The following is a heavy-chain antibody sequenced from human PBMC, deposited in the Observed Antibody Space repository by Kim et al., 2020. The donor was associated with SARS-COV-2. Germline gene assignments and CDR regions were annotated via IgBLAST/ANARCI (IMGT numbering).Heavy chain of an antibody. CDR2: IDADNGNT. Sequence: SVKVSCKASGYTFTSYAFHWVRQAPGQGLEWMGWIDADNGNTKYSQKFQGRVTLTRDTSASTAYMELSSLRSEDTAVYYCARNEDYWGQGTLVTVSS. V-gene: IGHV1-3*01. CDR3: ARNEDY. CDR1: GYTFTSYA. J-gene: IGHJ4*02.